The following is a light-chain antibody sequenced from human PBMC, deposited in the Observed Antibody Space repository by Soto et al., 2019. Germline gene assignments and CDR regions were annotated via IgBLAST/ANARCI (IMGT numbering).Light chain of an antibody. V-gene: IGLV2-14*01. CDR3: SSFTAYSTYV. CDR2: EVS. CDR1: GSDVGYYNY. Sequence: QSALTQPASVSGSPGQSITISCTGTGSDVGYYNYVSWYQQHPGKAPKLVIYEVSDRPSGISNRFSGSKSGNTASLTISGLQAEDEGDHYCSSFTAYSTYVFGTGTKVTVL. J-gene: IGLJ1*01.